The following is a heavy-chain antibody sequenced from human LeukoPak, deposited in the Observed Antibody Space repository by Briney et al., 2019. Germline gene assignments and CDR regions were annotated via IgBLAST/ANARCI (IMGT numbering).Heavy chain of an antibody. D-gene: IGHD3-16*01. V-gene: IGHV1-8*01. CDR2: MNPNSGNT. CDR1: GYTFTSYD. Sequence: ASVKVSCKASGYTFTSYDINCVRHATGQGLEWMRWMNPNSGNTGYAQKFQGRVTMTRNTSISTAYMELSSLRSEDTAVYYCARYSRRYGGVIGYWGQGTLVTVSS. J-gene: IGHJ4*02. CDR3: ARYSRRYGGVIGY.